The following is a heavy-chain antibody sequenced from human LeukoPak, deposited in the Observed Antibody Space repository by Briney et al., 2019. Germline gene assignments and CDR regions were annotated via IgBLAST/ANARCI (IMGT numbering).Heavy chain of an antibody. CDR3: TRGQKYRNGYTVTELGSGYFAY. D-gene: IGHD5-18*01. CDR2: INPSGGST. Sequence: ASVKVSCKASGYTFTSYYMHWVRQAPGQGLEWMGIINPSGGSTSYAQKFQGRVTMTRDTSTSTVYMELSSLRSEDTAVYYCTRGQKYRNGYTVTELGSGYFAYWGQGTLVTVSS. V-gene: IGHV1-46*01. CDR1: GYTFTSYY. J-gene: IGHJ4*02.